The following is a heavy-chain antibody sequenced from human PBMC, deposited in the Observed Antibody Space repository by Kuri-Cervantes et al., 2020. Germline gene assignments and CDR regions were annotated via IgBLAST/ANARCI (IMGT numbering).Heavy chain of an antibody. Sequence: ASVKVSCKASGYTFTSYAMHWVRQAPGQRLEWMGWINPNSGGTNYAQKFQGRVTMTEDTSTDTAYMELSSLRSEDTAVYYCATTQSDSSWFDYWGQGTLVTVSS. CDR1: GYTFTSYA. CDR3: ATTQSDSSWFDY. CDR2: INPNSGGT. D-gene: IGHD6-13*01. V-gene: IGHV1-3*01. J-gene: IGHJ4*02.